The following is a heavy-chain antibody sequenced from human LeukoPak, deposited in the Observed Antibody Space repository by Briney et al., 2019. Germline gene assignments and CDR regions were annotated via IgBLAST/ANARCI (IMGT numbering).Heavy chain of an antibody. CDR2: ISWNSGSI. J-gene: IGHJ3*02. Sequence: PGRSLRLSCAASGFTFDDYAMHWVRQAPGKGLEWVSGISWNSGSIGYADSVKGRFTISRDNAKNSLYLQMNSLRAEDMALYYCAKDIGWGVDAFDIWGQGTMVTVSS. CDR3: AKDIGWGVDAFDI. V-gene: IGHV3-9*03. D-gene: IGHD3-16*01. CDR1: GFTFDDYA.